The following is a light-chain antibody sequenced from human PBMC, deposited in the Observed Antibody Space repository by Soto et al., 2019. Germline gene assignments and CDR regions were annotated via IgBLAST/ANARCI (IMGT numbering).Light chain of an antibody. CDR2: GAS. Sequence: EIVMTQSPATLSVSPGERATLSCRASQSVSSNLAWSQQKPGQAPRLLIYGASTRATSNPARFSGSGSGTDFTPTISGLQSEDFAVYYCQQYNKWPPYTFGQGTKLEIK. V-gene: IGKV3-15*01. CDR3: QQYNKWPPYT. J-gene: IGKJ2*01. CDR1: QSVSSN.